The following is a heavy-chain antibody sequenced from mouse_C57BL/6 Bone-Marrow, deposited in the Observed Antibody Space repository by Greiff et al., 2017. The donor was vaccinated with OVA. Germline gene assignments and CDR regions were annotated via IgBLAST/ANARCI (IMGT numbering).Heavy chain of an antibody. CDR2: IYPGDGDT. J-gene: IGHJ1*03. V-gene: IGHV1-82*01. CDR1: GYAFSSSW. D-gene: IGHD2-4*01. Sequence: QVQLQQSGPELVKPGASVKISCKASGYAFSSSWMNWVKQRPGKGLEWIGRIYPGDGDTNYNGKFKGKATLTADKSSSTAYMQLSSLTSADSAVYFCAKAYDYDVLYWYFDVWGTGTTVTVSS. CDR3: AKAYDYDVLYWYFDV.